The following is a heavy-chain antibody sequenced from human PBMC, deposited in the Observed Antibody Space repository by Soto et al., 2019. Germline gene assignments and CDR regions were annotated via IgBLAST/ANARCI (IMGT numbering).Heavy chain of an antibody. D-gene: IGHD3-3*01. CDR3: ASVGEYYDFWSGYYYFDY. CDR2: ISGSGGST. Sequence: GGSLRLSCAASGFTFSSYAMSWVRQAPGKGLEWVSAISGSGGSTYYADSVKGRFTISRDNSKNTLYLQMNSLRAEDTAVYYCASVGEYYDFWSGYYYFDYWGQGTLVTVSS. CDR1: GFTFSSYA. J-gene: IGHJ4*02. V-gene: IGHV3-23*01.